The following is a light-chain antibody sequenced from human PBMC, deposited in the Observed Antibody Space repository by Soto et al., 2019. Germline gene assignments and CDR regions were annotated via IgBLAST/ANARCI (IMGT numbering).Light chain of an antibody. J-gene: IGKJ4*01. Sequence: DIQMTQSPFSLSASVVDRFTITCLASQSISRDLNWYQQKPGKAPNLLIYAASTLESGVPSRFSGSGSGTDFTLTISSLQLEDFATYYCQQNYSTPLAFGGGTKVDIK. CDR3: QQNYSTPLA. V-gene: IGKV1-39*01. CDR1: QSISRD. CDR2: AAS.